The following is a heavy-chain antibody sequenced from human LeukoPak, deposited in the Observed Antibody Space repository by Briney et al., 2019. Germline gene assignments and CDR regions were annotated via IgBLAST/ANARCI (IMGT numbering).Heavy chain of an antibody. D-gene: IGHD3-10*01. V-gene: IGHV3-23*01. CDR1: GFMFSTYA. J-gene: IGHJ4*02. CDR3: AKGIRYYYGSGSPDLRY. Sequence: PGGSLRLSCAGSGFMFSTYAMSWVRQAPGQGLEWISGISGTGGSTYYADSVKGRFTISRDNSKNTLYLQMNSLRAEDTAVYYCAKGIRYYYGSGSPDLRYWGQGTLVTASS. CDR2: ISGTGGST.